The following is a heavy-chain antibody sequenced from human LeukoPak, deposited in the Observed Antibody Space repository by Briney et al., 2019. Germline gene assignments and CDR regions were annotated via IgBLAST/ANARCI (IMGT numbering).Heavy chain of an antibody. CDR2: ISGSSGST. CDR3: AKATTVTTGGDY. J-gene: IGHJ4*02. V-gene: IGHV3-23*01. D-gene: IGHD4-17*01. Sequence: GGSLRLSCAASGFTFSSYAMSWVRQAPGKGLEWVSAISGSSGSTYYADSVKGRFTISRDNSKNTLYLQMNSLRAEDTAVYYCAKATTVTTGGDYWGQGTLVTVSS. CDR1: GFTFSSYA.